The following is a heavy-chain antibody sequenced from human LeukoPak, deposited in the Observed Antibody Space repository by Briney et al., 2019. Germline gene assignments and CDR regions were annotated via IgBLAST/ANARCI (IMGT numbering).Heavy chain of an antibody. J-gene: IGHJ4*02. D-gene: IGHD1-26*01. CDR1: GGSISSYY. CDR2: ISYSGST. V-gene: IGHV4-59*08. Sequence: SETLFLTCTVSGGSISSYYWSWIRQPPGQGLEWIGYISYSGSTKYNPSLESRVTISVDTSKNQFSLKLTSVTAADTAVYYCARQYGDTTHFEYWGQGTLVSVSS. CDR3: ARQYGDTTHFEY.